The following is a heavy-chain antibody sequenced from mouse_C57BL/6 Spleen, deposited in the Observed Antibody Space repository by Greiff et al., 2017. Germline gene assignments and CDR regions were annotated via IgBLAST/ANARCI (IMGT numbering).Heavy chain of an antibody. CDR1: GFTFSDYY. J-gene: IGHJ1*03. Sequence: EVQLVESEGGLVQPGSSMKLSCTASGFTFSDYYMAWVRQVPEKGLEWVANINYDGSSTYYLDSLKSRFIISRDNAKNILYLQMSSLKSEDTATYYCARDIYYGNYEYFDVWGTGTTVTVSS. CDR2: INYDGSST. D-gene: IGHD2-1*01. V-gene: IGHV5-16*01. CDR3: ARDIYYGNYEYFDV.